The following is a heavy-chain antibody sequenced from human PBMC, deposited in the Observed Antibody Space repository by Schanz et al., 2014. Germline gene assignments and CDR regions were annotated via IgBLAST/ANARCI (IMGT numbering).Heavy chain of an antibody. J-gene: IGHJ3*01. Sequence: EVQLVESGGCLIQPGGSLRLSCAVSGFTVNTNYMSWVRQAPGKGLEWISSMYINSGSTQYADSVKGRFIISRDSSKNTLFLQMNRLRAEDTAVYFCARDGGRDGYNLAFDVWGQGTLVTVSS. CDR2: MYINSGST. CDR3: ARDGGRDGYNLAFDV. CDR1: GFTVNTNY. D-gene: IGHD5-12*01. V-gene: IGHV3-53*01.